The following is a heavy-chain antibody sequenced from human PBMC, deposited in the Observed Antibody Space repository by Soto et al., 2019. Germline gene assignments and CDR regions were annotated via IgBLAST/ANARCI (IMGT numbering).Heavy chain of an antibody. D-gene: IGHD1-26*01. CDR1: GGSISSYY. V-gene: IGHV4-59*08. CDR3: ARRYGSAIDY. J-gene: IGHJ4*02. Sequence: SETLSLTCTVSGGSISSYYWSWIRQPPGKGLEWIGYIYSSGSTNYNPSLKSRVTISVDTSKNQFSLKLSSVTAVDTAVYYCARRYGSAIDYWGQGTLVTVSS. CDR2: IYSSGST.